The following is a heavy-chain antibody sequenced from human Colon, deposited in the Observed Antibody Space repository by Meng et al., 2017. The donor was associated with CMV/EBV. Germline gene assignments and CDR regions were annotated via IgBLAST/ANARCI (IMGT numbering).Heavy chain of an antibody. J-gene: IGHJ3*02. CDR3: ARAKGTVFGVVITAFDI. D-gene: IGHD3-3*01. V-gene: IGHV4-59*01. Sequence: SETLSLTCNVSGGSISNYYWSWIRQPPGKGLEWIGYIYYTGRTNYMPSLKSRVTISVDTSNHQFSLKLTSVPAADTAVYYCARAKGTVFGVVITAFDIWGQGTMVTVSS. CDR1: GGSISNYY. CDR2: IYYTGRT.